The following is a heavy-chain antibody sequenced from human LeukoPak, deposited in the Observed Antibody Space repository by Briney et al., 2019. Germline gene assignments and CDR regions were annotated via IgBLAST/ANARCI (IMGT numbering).Heavy chain of an antibody. D-gene: IGHD6-19*01. J-gene: IGHJ5*01. CDR2: INDNGGST. V-gene: IGHV3-64D*09. Sequence: GGSLRLSCSASGFTFTSYSMHWVRQAPGKGLEYVSAINDNGGSTYYGDSVKGRFTISRDNSKNTLYLQMSSLRGDDTAIYYCVSRTSSGWYDFWGQGTLVIVSS. CDR1: GFTFTSYS. CDR3: VSRTSSGWYDF.